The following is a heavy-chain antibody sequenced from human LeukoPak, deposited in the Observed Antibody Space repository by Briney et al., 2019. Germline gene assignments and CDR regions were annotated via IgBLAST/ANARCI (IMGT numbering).Heavy chain of an antibody. J-gene: IGHJ6*03. Sequence: GGSLRLSCAASGFTFDDYAMHWVRQAPGKGLDWVSGISWNSGSIGYADSVKGRFTISRDNAKNSLYLQMNSLRAEDTALYYCAKAQRYGSYYYYMDVWGKGTTVTVSS. D-gene: IGHD3-10*01. CDR1: GFTFDDYA. CDR2: ISWNSGSI. V-gene: IGHV3-9*01. CDR3: AKAQRYGSYYYYMDV.